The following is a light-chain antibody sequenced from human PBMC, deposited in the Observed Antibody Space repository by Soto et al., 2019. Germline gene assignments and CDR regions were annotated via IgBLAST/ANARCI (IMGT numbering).Light chain of an antibody. CDR2: WAS. V-gene: IGKV4-1*01. J-gene: IGKJ1*01. Sequence: DIVMTQSPDSLAVSLGERATFNCKSSQSVLYSSNNKNYLAWYQQKPGQPPKLLIYWASTRESGVPDRFSGSGSGTDFTLTISSLQAEDVAVYYCQQYSSTPTFGQGTKVEIK. CDR3: QQYSSTPT. CDR1: QSVLYSSNNKNY.